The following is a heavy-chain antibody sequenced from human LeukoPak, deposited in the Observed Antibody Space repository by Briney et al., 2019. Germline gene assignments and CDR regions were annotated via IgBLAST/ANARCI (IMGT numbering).Heavy chain of an antibody. V-gene: IGHV1-2*02. J-gene: IGHJ4*02. CDR2: INPNSGGA. CDR1: GYTFSGYY. Sequence: ASVKVSCKASGYTFSGYYMYWVRQAPGQGLECMGWINPNSGGANYAQKFEGRVTMTRDTSISTAYMEVSRLRSDDTAVYYCARIAWGVTDRFDCWGQGTLVTVSS. CDR3: ARIAWGVTDRFDC. D-gene: IGHD3-10*01.